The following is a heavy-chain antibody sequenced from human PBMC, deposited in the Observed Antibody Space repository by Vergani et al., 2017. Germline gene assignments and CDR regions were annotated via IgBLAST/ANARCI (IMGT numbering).Heavy chain of an antibody. CDR1: GYTFTGYY. J-gene: IGHJ4*02. V-gene: IGHV1-2*02. CDR3: ARRIVGAKQGQGFDY. Sequence: QVQLEQSGAEVKKPGASVKVSCKASGYTFTGYYMHWVRQAPGQGLEWMGWINPNSGGTNYAQKFQGRVTMTRDTSISTAYMELSRLRSDDTAVYYCARRIVGAKQGQGFDYWGQGTLVTVSS. D-gene: IGHD1-26*01. CDR2: INPNSGGT.